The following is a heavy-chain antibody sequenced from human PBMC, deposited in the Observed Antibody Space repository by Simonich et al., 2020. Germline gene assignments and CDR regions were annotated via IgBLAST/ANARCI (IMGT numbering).Heavy chain of an antibody. J-gene: IGHJ6*02. D-gene: IGHD6-13*01. CDR2: IYHSGST. CDR3: ARVGYSNYYYYGMDV. CDR1: GYSISSGYY. Sequence: QVQLQESGPGLVKPSETLSLTCAVSGYSISSGYYWGWNRQPPGKGLAWIGSIYHSGSTYYNPSPKSRVTISVDTSKNQFSLKLSSVTAADTAVYYCARVGYSNYYYYGMDVWGQGTTVTVSS. V-gene: IGHV4-38-2*01.